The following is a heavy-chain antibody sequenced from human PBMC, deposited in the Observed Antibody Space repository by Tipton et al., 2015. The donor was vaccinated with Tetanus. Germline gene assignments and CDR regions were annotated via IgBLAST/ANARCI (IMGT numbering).Heavy chain of an antibody. CDR3: ARAQVVAGTGGFDP. J-gene: IGHJ5*02. V-gene: IGHV3-66*01. CDR1: GFTVSSNY. Sequence: SLRLSCAASGFTVSSNYMSWVRQAPGKGLEWVSVIYSGGSTYYAASVKGRFTISRDNAKNTVYLQMNSLRAEDTAVYYCARAQVVAGTGGFDPWGQGTPVTVSS. CDR2: IYSGGST. D-gene: IGHD6-19*01.